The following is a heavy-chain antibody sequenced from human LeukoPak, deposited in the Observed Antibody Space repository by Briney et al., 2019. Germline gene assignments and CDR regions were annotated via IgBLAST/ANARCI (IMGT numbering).Heavy chain of an antibody. CDR1: GYTFTGYY. D-gene: IGHD2-15*01. V-gene: IGHV1-2*02. J-gene: IGHJ6*02. CDR2: INPNNGDT. CDR3: ARVKGFADYYHGMDV. Sequence: ASVTVSCKASGYTFTGYYMHWVRHAPGQGPEWMGWINPNNGDTNYAQKFQGRVTMTRDTSISTAYMELSRLRSDDTAVYYCARVKGFADYYHGMDVWGQGTTVTVSS.